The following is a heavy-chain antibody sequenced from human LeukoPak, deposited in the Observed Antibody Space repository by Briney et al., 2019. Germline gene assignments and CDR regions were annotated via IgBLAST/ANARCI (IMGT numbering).Heavy chain of an antibody. V-gene: IGHV3-74*01. J-gene: IGHJ3*02. D-gene: IGHD2-21*02. CDR3: ARECGGDCFDAFDI. CDR1: GFTFSSYW. Sequence: GGSLRLSCAASGFTFSSYWMHWVRQAPGKGLVWVSRVNSDGSSTSYADSVKGRFTISRDNAKNTLYLQMNSLRAEDTAVYYCARECGGDCFDAFDIWGQGTMVTVSS. CDR2: VNSDGSST.